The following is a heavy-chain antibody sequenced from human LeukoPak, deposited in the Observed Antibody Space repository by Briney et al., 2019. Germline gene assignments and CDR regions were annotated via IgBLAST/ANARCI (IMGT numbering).Heavy chain of an antibody. D-gene: IGHD3-16*01. CDR2: IHSNGRST. Sequence: GGSLRLSCAASGFTFSSYWMHRVPQDPGKGLVWVSHIHSNGRSTIYADSVEGQFTISRDNAKHTMYLDMNSLRVEDTAVYYCARGGVGSFDYWGQGTLVTVSA. CDR1: GFTFSSYW. V-gene: IGHV3-74*01. CDR3: ARGGVGSFDY. J-gene: IGHJ4*02.